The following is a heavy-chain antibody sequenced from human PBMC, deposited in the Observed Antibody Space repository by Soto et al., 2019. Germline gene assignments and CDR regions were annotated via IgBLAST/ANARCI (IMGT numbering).Heavy chain of an antibody. CDR3: ARDRRATRVLDH. V-gene: IGHV3-33*01. D-gene: IGHD6-6*01. CDR1: AFTFSNYA. Sequence: QVQLVESGGGVVQPGRSLTLSCAASAFTFSNYAMHWVRQAPGKGLEWVAVIWSDGSNKFYADSVKGRFTISRDNSKNTVYLQMNSLRAEDTAVYYCARDRRATRVLDHWGQGTLVTVSS. CDR2: IWSDGSNK. J-gene: IGHJ4*02.